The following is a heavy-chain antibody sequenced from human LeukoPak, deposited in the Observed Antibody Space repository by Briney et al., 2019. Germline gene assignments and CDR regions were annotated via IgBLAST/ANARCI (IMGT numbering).Heavy chain of an antibody. Sequence: GGSLRLSCAASGFTFSSYGMHWVRQAPGKGLEWVAFIRYDGSNKYYADSVKGRFTISRDNSKNTLYLQMNSLRAEDTAVYYCARVGRAIAAAGFGAFDIWGQGTMVSVSS. V-gene: IGHV3-30*02. CDR2: IRYDGSNK. D-gene: IGHD6-13*01. J-gene: IGHJ3*02. CDR1: GFTFSSYG. CDR3: ARVGRAIAAAGFGAFDI.